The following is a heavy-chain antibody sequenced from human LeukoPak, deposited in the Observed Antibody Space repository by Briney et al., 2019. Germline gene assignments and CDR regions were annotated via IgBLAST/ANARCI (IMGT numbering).Heavy chain of an antibody. V-gene: IGHV3-7*03. J-gene: IGHJ4*02. D-gene: IGHD5-24*01. CDR3: ATGRQMGY. CDR1: GFTFSSYS. CDR2: IKQDGSEK. Sequence: GGSLRLSCAASGFTFSSYSMNWVRQAPGKGLEWVANIKQDGSEKYYVDSVKGRFTISRDNAKNSLFLQMNSLRAEDTAVYYCATGRQMGYWGQGTLVTVSS.